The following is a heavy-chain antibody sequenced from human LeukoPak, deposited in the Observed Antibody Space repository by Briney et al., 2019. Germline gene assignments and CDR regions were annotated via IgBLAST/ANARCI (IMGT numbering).Heavy chain of an antibody. J-gene: IGHJ6*03. D-gene: IGHD5-18*01. CDR2: INSDGSST. V-gene: IGHV3-74*01. Sequence: GGSLRLSCAASGFTFSSYWMHWVRQAPGKGLVWVSRINSDGSSTSYADSVKGRFTISRDNAKNTLYPQMNSLRAEDTAVYYCASRRVDTAMGYYYYYMDVWGKGTTVTVSS. CDR1: GFTFSSYW. CDR3: ASRRVDTAMGYYYYYMDV.